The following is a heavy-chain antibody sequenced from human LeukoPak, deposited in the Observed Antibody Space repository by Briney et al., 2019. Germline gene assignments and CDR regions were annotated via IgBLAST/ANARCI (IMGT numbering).Heavy chain of an antibody. CDR1: GFTFSSYG. CDR2: IWYDGSNK. J-gene: IGHJ4*02. CDR3: ARAYYDFWSGHNPLGK. Sequence: GGSLRLSCAASGFTFSSYGMHWVRQAPGKGLEWVAVIWYDGSNKYCADSVKGRFTISRDNSKNTLYLQMNSLRAEDTAVYYCARAYYDFWSGHNPLGKWGQGALVTVSS. D-gene: IGHD3-3*01. V-gene: IGHV3-33*01.